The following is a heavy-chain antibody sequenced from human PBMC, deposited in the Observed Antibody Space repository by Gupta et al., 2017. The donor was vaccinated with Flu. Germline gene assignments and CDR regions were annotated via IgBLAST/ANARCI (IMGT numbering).Heavy chain of an antibody. J-gene: IGHJ4*02. D-gene: IGHD7-27*01. V-gene: IGHV3-74*01. Sequence: EVQLVESGGGLVQPGGSVRLSCAASAFPFSTYWMHWVRQAPGKGLVWVSRINSDGSSTSYADSVKGRITISRHNAKNTLYLQMNSLRVEDTAVYYCVRSIRPGDVMFDFWGQGTLVTVSS. CDR3: VRSIRPGDVMFDF. CDR1: AFPFSTYW. CDR2: INSDGSST.